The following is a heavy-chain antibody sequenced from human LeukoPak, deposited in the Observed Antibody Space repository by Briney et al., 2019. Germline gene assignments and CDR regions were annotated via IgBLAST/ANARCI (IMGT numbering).Heavy chain of an antibody. Sequence: LGESLKISCKGSGYSFTSYRIGWVRQMPGKGLEWMGIIYPGDSDTRYSPSFQGQVTISADKSISTAYLQWSSLKASDTAMYYCARQYCGGDCGGGSGAFDIWGQGTMVTVSS. J-gene: IGHJ3*02. CDR1: GYSFTSYR. CDR2: IYPGDSDT. D-gene: IGHD2-21*02. CDR3: ARQYCGGDCGGGSGAFDI. V-gene: IGHV5-51*01.